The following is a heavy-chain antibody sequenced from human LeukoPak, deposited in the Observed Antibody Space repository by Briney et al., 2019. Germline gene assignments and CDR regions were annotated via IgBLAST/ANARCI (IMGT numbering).Heavy chain of an antibody. V-gene: IGHV1-2*02. CDR3: ARPDTAMVIDY. D-gene: IGHD5-18*01. Sequence: ASVKVSCKASGYTFTGYYMHWVRQAPGQGLEWMGWINASSGGTNYAQKFQGRVTMTRDTSISTAYMELSRLRSDDTAVYYCARPDTAMVIDYWGQGTLVTVSS. J-gene: IGHJ4*02. CDR2: INASSGGT. CDR1: GYTFTGYY.